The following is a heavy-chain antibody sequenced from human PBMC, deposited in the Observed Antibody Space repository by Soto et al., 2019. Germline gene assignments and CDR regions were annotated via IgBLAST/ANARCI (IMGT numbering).Heavy chain of an antibody. J-gene: IGHJ4*02. CDR1: GFSLSTSGVG. D-gene: IGHD3-10*01. CDR3: EPIQGRQELLGFGFDC. V-gene: IGHV2-5*02. Sequence: QITLKESGPTLVKPTQTLTLTCTFSGFSLSTSGVGVGWIRQPPGKALEWLALIYWDDDKRYSPSLKSRRTITKDTPKNHVVLTMTNMEPVDTATYYCEPIQGRQELLGFGFDCWGQGTLVTVSS. CDR2: IYWDDDK.